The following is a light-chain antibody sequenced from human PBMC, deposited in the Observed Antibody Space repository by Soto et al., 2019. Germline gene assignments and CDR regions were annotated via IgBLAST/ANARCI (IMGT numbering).Light chain of an antibody. J-gene: IGKJ1*01. V-gene: IGKV3-20*01. CDR2: GAS. Sequence: EIVLTQSPGTLSLSPGERATLSCRASQSVSSNYVAWYQQKPGQAPRLLVHGASTRVTGIPDRFTGSGSETDFTLTIRRLEPEDFEVYFCQQYGSTPRTFGQGTKVEVK. CDR3: QQYGSTPRT. CDR1: QSVSSNY.